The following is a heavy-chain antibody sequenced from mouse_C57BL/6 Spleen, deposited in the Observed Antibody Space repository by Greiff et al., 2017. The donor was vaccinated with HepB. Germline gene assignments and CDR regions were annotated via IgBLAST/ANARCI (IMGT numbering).Heavy chain of an antibody. D-gene: IGHD4-1*01. CDR1: GYTFTSYW. V-gene: IGHV1-69*01. Sequence: VQLQQPGAELVMPGASVKLSCKASGYTFTSYWMHWVKQRPGQGLEWIGEIDPSDSYTNYNQKFKGKSTLTVDKSSSTAYMQLSSLTSEDSAVYYCARGLGRWFAYWGQGTLVTVSA. CDR2: IDPSDSYT. J-gene: IGHJ3*01. CDR3: ARGLGRWFAY.